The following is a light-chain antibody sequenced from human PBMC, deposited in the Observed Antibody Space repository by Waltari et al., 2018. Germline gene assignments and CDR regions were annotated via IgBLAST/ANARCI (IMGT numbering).Light chain of an antibody. CDR1: QGISTW. CDR2: AAS. Sequence: DIQMTQSPSSVSASVGDSVTITCRASQGISTWLAWFQQKPGKAPKLLIYAASSLQSGVPSRFSGSGSVTDFTLTINSLQPDDFATYYCQQANSLPVTFGGGTKVEIK. J-gene: IGKJ4*01. V-gene: IGKV1-12*01. CDR3: QQANSLPVT.